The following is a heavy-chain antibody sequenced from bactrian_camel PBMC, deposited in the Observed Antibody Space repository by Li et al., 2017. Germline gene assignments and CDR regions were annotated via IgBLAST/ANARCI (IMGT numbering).Heavy chain of an antibody. J-gene: IGHJ4*01. Sequence: DVQLVESGGGLVQPGGSLRLSCSASGFQFADYPMSWVRQAPGKGLEWVAQIAYADSVKGRFTISRDNAKNTLYLQMNSLTPEDTAMYYCAARWAYEDRWNFAGIYDYWGQGTQVTVS. D-gene: IGHD4*01. CDR2: I. CDR1: GFQFADYP. V-gene: IGHV3S36*01. CDR3: AARWAYEDRWNFAGIYDY.